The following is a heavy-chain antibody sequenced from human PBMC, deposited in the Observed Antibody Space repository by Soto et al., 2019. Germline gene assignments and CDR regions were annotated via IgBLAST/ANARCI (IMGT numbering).Heavy chain of an antibody. CDR3: ARGGVATIFGDS. V-gene: IGHV3-48*02. CDR2: IDSSSKTI. Sequence: EVQLVESGGGLVQPGGSLRVSCAASGFTFSRYSMNWVHQAAGKGLEWLSYIDSSSKTIYYADSVKGRFIISRDNAKNSLYLQMNSLRDEDTAVYHCARGGVATIFGDSWGQGTLVTVSS. CDR1: GFTFSRYS. J-gene: IGHJ4*02. D-gene: IGHD5-12*01.